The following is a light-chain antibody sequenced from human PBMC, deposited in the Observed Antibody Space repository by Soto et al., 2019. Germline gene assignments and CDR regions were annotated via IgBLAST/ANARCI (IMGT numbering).Light chain of an antibody. V-gene: IGKV1-5*01. CDR1: QNVNKW. CDR2: DAS. CDR3: QQYNSYSPWT. Sequence: DIQMTQSPFTLSSSVGERVTIPCRASQNVNKWLAWFQQKPGKVPKLLIFDASTLQTGVPSRFGGGGSGTEFTLTISGLQPDDFATYYCQQYNSYSPWTFGPGTKVDIK. J-gene: IGKJ1*01.